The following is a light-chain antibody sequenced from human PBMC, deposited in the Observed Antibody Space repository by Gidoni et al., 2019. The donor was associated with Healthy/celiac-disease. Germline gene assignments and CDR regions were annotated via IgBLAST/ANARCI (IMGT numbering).Light chain of an antibody. V-gene: IGKV1-39*01. CDR3: QQSYSTPLT. CDR2: ASS. CDR1: QSISSY. J-gene: IGKJ3*01. Sequence: DIQMIQSPSSLSASVGDRVTITCRASQSISSYLNGYQQKPGKAPKLLIYASSSLQSGVPSRFSGSGSGTDFTLTISSLQPEDFATYYCQQSYSTPLTFGPGTKVDIK.